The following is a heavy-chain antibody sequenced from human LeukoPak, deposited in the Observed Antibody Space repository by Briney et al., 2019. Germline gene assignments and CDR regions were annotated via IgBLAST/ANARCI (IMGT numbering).Heavy chain of an antibody. V-gene: IGHV3-23*01. Sequence: GGSLRLSCAASGFTFSSYAMSWVRQAPGKGLEWVSAISGGGSNTYYADSVQGRFTISRDNSKNTLYLQMNSLRAEDTAVYYCVKGAIIVAQTYDYWGQGTLVTVSS. D-gene: IGHD3-22*01. CDR3: VKGAIIVAQTYDY. CDR1: GFTFSSYA. J-gene: IGHJ4*02. CDR2: ISGGGSNT.